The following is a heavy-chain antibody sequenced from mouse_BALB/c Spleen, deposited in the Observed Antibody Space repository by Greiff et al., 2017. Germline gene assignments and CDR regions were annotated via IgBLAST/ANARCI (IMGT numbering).Heavy chain of an antibody. Sequence: QVQLQQSGAELMKPGASVKISCKATGYTFSSYWIEWVKQRPGHGLEWIGEILPGSGSTNYNEKFKGKATFTADTSSNTAYMQLSSLTSEDSAVYYCAGPYYDYDGDYFDYWGQGTTLTVSS. J-gene: IGHJ2*01. CDR2: ILPGSGST. CDR1: GYTFSSYW. V-gene: IGHV1-9*01. CDR3: AGPYYDYDGDYFDY. D-gene: IGHD2-4*01.